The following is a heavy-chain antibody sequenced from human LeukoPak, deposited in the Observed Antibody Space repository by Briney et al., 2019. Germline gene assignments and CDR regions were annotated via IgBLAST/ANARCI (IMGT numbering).Heavy chain of an antibody. J-gene: IGHJ4*02. CDR3: ARDNWADYYDSSGYID. V-gene: IGHV3-23*01. D-gene: IGHD3-22*01. Sequence: GGSLRLSCAASGFTFSSYAMSWVRQAPGKGLEWVSAISGSGDTTYSADSVKGRFTISRDNSKNTLYLQMNSLRAEDTAVYYCARDNWADYYDSSGYIDWGQGTLVTVSS. CDR2: ISGSGDTT. CDR1: GFTFSSYA.